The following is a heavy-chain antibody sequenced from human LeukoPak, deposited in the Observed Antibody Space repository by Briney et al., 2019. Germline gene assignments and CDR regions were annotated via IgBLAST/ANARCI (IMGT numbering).Heavy chain of an antibody. J-gene: IGHJ4*02. CDR1: GGSISSYY. Sequence: PSETLSLTCTVSGGSISSYYWSWLRQPPGKGLEWIGYIYYSGSTNYNPSLKSRVTISVDTSKNQFSLKLSSVTAADTAVYYCARGGSYRYFEPPLPVDYWGQGTLVTVSS. D-gene: IGHD3-16*02. CDR2: IYYSGST. V-gene: IGHV4-59*01. CDR3: ARGGSYRYFEPPLPVDY.